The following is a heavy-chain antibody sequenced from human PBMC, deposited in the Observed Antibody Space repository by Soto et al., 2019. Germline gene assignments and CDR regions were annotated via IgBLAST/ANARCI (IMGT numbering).Heavy chain of an antibody. CDR1: GGSISSYY. CDR2: IYYSGST. D-gene: IGHD1-26*01. CDR3: ARTGIVGATTRALRTYWFDP. Sequence: SETLSLTCTVSGGSISSYYWSWIRQPPGKGLDWIGYIYYSGSTNYNPSLKSRVTISVDTSKNQFSLKLSSVTAADTAVYYCARTGIVGATTRALRTYWFDPWGQGTLVTVSS. V-gene: IGHV4-59*08. J-gene: IGHJ5*02.